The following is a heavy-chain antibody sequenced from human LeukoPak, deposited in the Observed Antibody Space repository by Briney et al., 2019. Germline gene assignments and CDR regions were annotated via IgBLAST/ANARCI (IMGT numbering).Heavy chain of an antibody. V-gene: IGHV4-59*01. D-gene: IGHD3-3*01. J-gene: IGHJ6*03. CDR1: GGSISSYY. CDR2: IYYSGST. Sequence: PSETLSLTCTVSGGSISSYYWSWIRQPPGKGLEWIGYIYYSGSTNCNPSLKSRVTISVDTSKNQFSLRLTSVTAADTGVYYCARGGSYYDFWSGYYDYYYYMDVWGKGTTVTVSS. CDR3: ARGGSYYDFWSGYYDYYYYMDV.